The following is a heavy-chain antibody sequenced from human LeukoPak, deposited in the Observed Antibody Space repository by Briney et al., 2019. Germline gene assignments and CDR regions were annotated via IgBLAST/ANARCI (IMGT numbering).Heavy chain of an antibody. CDR2: TWPSGST. D-gene: IGHD1-26*01. J-gene: IGHJ3*02. Sequence: SETLSLTCSVSGGSISSGPYFWSWIRQSPGQGLEWIGYTWPSGSTNYNPSLSGRVAISLDKSRNHFTLMVTAVTAADTAFYYCAREGGFHSPAGIWGQGTMVTVSS. CDR3: AREGGFHSPAGI. CDR1: GGSISSGPYF. V-gene: IGHV4-30-2*06.